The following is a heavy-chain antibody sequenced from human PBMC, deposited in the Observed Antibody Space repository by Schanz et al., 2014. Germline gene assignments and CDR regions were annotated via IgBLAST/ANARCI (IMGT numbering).Heavy chain of an antibody. J-gene: IGHJ5*02. CDR1: GFSFSSYA. V-gene: IGHV3-23*01. D-gene: IGHD1-1*01. CDR3: ARGRVLES. Sequence: EVQLLESGGGLVQPGGSLRLSCATSGFSFSSYAMSWVRQAPGKGLEWVSAMNESHSTIYYADSVRGRFTISRDNAKNSLFLQMNSLRPEDTAVYYCARGRVLESWGQGTLVTVSS. CDR2: MNESHSTI.